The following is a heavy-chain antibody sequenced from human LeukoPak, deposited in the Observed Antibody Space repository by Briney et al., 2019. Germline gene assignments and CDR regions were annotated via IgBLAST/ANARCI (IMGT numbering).Heavy chain of an antibody. J-gene: IGHJ4*02. CDR3: ALPRGCSYAYNY. CDR2: IYPGDSES. D-gene: IGHD3-16*01. CDR1: GYSFTNYW. V-gene: IGHV5-51*01. Sequence: GESLKISCKGSGYSFTNYWIGWVRQMPGKGLEWMGIIYPGDSESRYSPSFQGQVTISADTSISTAYLQWSSLKASDTAMYFCALPRGCSYAYNYWGQGTLVTVSS.